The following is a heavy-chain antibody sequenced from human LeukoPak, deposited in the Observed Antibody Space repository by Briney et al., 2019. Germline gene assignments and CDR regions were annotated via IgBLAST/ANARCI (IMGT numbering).Heavy chain of an antibody. CDR3: ARAYGRGYYYGFDY. Sequence: GGSLRLSCAASGFTVSSNYMSWVRQAPGQGLEWVSVIYSSGNTYYADSVQGRFTMSRDNPENTLYLQMNSLRAEDTALYYCARAYGRGYYYGFDYWGQGTLVTVSS. J-gene: IGHJ4*02. CDR1: GFTVSSNY. D-gene: IGHD3-22*01. V-gene: IGHV3-66*01. CDR2: IYSSGNT.